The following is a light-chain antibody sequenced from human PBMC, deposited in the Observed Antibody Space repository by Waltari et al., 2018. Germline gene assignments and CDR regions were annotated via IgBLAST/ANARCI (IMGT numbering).Light chain of an antibody. CDR1: QSFNTY. Sequence: EIVLTQSPATLSLSPGERATLSCRASQSFNTYLAWYQQKPGQAPRLLIYDTSNRATGIPARFSGSGSATDFTLTISSLEPEDFAVYYCQQRSNWPITFGQGTRLEIK. J-gene: IGKJ5*01. CDR3: QQRSNWPIT. V-gene: IGKV3-11*01. CDR2: DTS.